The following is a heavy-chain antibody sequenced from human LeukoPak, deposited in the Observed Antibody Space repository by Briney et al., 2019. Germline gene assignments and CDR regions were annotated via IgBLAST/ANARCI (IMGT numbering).Heavy chain of an antibody. D-gene: IGHD1-26*01. CDR3: ARLSVGATRRDY. CDR2: IYHSGST. V-gene: IGHV4-38-2*01. CDR1: GYSISSGYY. Sequence: SETLSLTCAVSGYSISSGYYCGWIRQPPGKGLEWIGSIYHSGSTYYNPSLKSRVTISVGTSKNQFSLKLSSVTAADTAVYYCARLSVGATRRDYWGQGTLVTVSS. J-gene: IGHJ4*02.